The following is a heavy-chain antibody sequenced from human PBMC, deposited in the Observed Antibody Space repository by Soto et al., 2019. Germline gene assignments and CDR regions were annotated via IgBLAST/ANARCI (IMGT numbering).Heavy chain of an antibody. Sequence: PGGSLRLSCSASGFTFSSYVMYWVRQAPGKGLEYVSVINNNGDTTYYADSVKGRFTISRDNSKSTLFLQMSSLRTEDTAVYYCVKTGRFGQLVPSDYWGQGTLVTVS. CDR1: GFTFSSYV. CDR2: INNNGDTT. CDR3: VKTGRFGQLVPSDY. J-gene: IGHJ4*02. V-gene: IGHV3-64D*06. D-gene: IGHD6-6*01.